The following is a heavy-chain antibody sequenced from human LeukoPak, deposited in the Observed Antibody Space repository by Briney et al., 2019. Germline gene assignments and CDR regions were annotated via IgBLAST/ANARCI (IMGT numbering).Heavy chain of an antibody. Sequence: GGSLRLSCAASGFTFSSYAMSWVRQAPGKGLEWVSAISGSGGSTYYADSVKGRFTISRDNSKNMLYLQMNSLRAEDTAVYYCAKWEDTMIVVVRGNDYWGQGTLVTVSS. J-gene: IGHJ4*02. CDR1: GFTFSSYA. CDR3: AKWEDTMIVVVRGNDY. D-gene: IGHD3-22*01. V-gene: IGHV3-23*01. CDR2: ISGSGGST.